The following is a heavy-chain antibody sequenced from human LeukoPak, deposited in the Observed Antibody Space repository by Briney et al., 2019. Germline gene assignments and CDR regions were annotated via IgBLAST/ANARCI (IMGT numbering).Heavy chain of an antibody. D-gene: IGHD2-8*01. Sequence: PGRSLRLSWPPAGFTFSSYSMGWVRQPAGEWLGWVSAISGGGGSTYYADSVEGRFTISRDNSKNKMYLQMNSLRAEDKAVYYCAKANDPPGIYYYYGMDVWGQGTTVTVSS. CDR1: GFTFSSYS. V-gene: IGHV3-23*01. J-gene: IGHJ6*02. CDR3: AKANDPPGIYYYYGMDV. CDR2: ISGGGGST.